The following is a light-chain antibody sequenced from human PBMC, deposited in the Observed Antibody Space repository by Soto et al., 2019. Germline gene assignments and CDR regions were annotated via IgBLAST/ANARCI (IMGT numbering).Light chain of an antibody. CDR1: RSVLYSSNDKSY. V-gene: IGKV4-1*01. CDR3: HQYYSSPYT. Sequence: DIVMTQSPDSLAVSLGERATINCKSSRSVLYSSNDKSYLAWYQQKPGQPPKLLFYWASTRESGVPDRFSGSGSGTDFTLTISSLQAEDVAIYYCHQYYSSPYTFGQGTKLEI. J-gene: IGKJ2*01. CDR2: WAS.